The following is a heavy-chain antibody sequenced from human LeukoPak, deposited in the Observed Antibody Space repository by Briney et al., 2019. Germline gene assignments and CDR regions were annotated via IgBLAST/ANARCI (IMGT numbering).Heavy chain of an antibody. V-gene: IGHV3-23*01. CDR1: GFTFSDYY. J-gene: IGHJ5*02. CDR3: AKSQINIVVVVAATGDWFDP. Sequence: GGSLRLSCAASGFTFSDYYMSWVRQAPGKELEWVSAISGSGGSTYYADSVKGRFTISRDNSKNTLYLQMNSLRAEDTAVYYCAKSQINIVVVVAATGDWFDPWGQGTLVTVSS. D-gene: IGHD2-15*01. CDR2: ISGSGGST.